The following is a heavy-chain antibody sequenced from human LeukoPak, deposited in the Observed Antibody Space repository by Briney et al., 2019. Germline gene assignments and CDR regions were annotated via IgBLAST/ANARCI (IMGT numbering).Heavy chain of an antibody. CDR1: GFSFSSNY. Sequence: GGSLRLSCAASGFSFSSNYMSWVRQAPGKGLEWVSLLYSGGTTSYPASVKGRFTISRHDSKNTLYLQMNSLGAEDTAVYYCARGGNGYYWPFDIWGQGTMVTVSS. D-gene: IGHD3-22*01. CDR2: LYSGGTT. J-gene: IGHJ3*02. CDR3: ARGGNGYYWPFDI. V-gene: IGHV3-53*04.